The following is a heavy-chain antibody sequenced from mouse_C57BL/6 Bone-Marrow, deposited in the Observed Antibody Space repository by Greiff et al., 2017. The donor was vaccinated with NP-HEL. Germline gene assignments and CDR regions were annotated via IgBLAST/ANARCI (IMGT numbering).Heavy chain of an antibody. Sequence: VKLMESGPGLVAPSQSLSITCTVSGFSLTSYAISWVRQPPGKGLEWLGVIWTGGATNYTSALKSRLSISKDNSKSQVFLKMNSLQTDDTARYYCARNRRYYGSSYGWYFDVWGTGTTVTVSS. V-gene: IGHV2-9-1*01. CDR1: GFSLTSYA. D-gene: IGHD1-1*01. CDR2: IWTGGAT. CDR3: ARNRRYYGSSYGWYFDV. J-gene: IGHJ1*03.